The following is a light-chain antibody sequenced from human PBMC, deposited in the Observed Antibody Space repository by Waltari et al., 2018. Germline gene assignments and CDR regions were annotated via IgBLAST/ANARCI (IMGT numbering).Light chain of an antibody. V-gene: IGKV1-5*03. CDR2: KAS. J-gene: IGKJ1*01. CDR1: QSITTW. Sequence: DIQVTQSPSTLSASVGDRVIITCRASQSITTWLAWYQQKPGKAPSLLISKASNVESGVPSRFSGTGSGTEFTLTISSLQPDDFATYHCQQYSSYPWTFGQGTKVEIK. CDR3: QQYSSYPWT.